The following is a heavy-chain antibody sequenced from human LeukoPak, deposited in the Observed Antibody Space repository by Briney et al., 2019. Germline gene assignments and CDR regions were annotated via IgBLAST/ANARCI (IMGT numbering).Heavy chain of an antibody. Sequence: PSETLSLTCAVYGGSFYGYYWTWIRQPPGKGLEWIGEINRGGSTNYNPSLDSRVTMSVDTSKNQFSLRLTSVTAADTAVYYCARGGGAATAANRDAFDIWGQGTMVTVSS. D-gene: IGHD2-2*01. J-gene: IGHJ3*02. V-gene: IGHV4-34*01. CDR2: INRGGST. CDR3: ARGGGAATAANRDAFDI. CDR1: GGSFYGYY.